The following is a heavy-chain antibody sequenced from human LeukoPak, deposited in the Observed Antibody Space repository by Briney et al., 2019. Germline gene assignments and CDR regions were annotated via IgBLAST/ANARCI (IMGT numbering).Heavy chain of an antibody. CDR1: GGSFSGYY. D-gene: IGHD3-10*01. J-gene: IGHJ4*02. V-gene: IGHV4-34*01. Sequence: SETLSLTCAVYGGSFSGYYWSWIRQPPGKGLEWIGEINHSGSTNYNPSLKSRVTISVDTSKNQFSLKLSSVTAADTAVYYCARGSRDSNSGRIDYWGQGTLVTVSS. CDR2: INHSGST. CDR3: ARGSRDSNSGRIDY.